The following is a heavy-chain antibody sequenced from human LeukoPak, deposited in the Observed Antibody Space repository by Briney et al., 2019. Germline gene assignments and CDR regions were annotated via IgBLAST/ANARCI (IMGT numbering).Heavy chain of an antibody. V-gene: IGHV1-69*13. CDR3: ARGKDIVVVPAAMPASYYYYGMDV. CDR2: IIPVFGTA. CDR1: GGTFSSYA. D-gene: IGHD2-2*01. J-gene: IGHJ6*04. Sequence: SVKVSCKASGGTFSSYAISWVRQAPGQGLEWMGGIIPVFGTANYAQKFQGRVTITADESTSTAYMELSSLRSEDTAVYYCARGKDIVVVPAAMPASYYYYGMDVWGKGTTVTVSS.